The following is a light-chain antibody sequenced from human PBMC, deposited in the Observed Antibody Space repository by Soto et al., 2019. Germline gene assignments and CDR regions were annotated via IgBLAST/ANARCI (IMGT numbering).Light chain of an antibody. CDR2: WAS. V-gene: IGKV4-1*01. CDR3: HQYYTLPPT. Sequence: TVITLSPNSLAMPLVHKATINCKASQIVLYSYNDKNHLAWYQQKPGQPPKLLIYWASTRVSGVPDRFSGSGSGTYFTLTISSLKAADVAVYYCHQYYTLPPTFGQGTKVDIK. J-gene: IGKJ1*01. CDR1: QIVLYSYNDKNH.